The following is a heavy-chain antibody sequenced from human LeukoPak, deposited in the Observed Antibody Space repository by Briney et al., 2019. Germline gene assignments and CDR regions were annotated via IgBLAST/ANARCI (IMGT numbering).Heavy chain of an antibody. CDR2: ISGSGVTT. D-gene: IGHD3-22*01. V-gene: IGHV3-21*04. Sequence: GGSLRLSCAASGFTFSSYSMNWVRQAPGKGLEWVSAISGSGVTTYYADSVKGRFTISRDNAKNSLYLQMNSLRAEDTAVYYCARDRGRRGITMRSDAFDIWGQGTMVTVSS. J-gene: IGHJ3*02. CDR1: GFTFSSYS. CDR3: ARDRGRRGITMRSDAFDI.